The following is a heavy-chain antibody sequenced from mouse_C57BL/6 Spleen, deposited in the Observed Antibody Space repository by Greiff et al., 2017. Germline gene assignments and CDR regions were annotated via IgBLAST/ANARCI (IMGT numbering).Heavy chain of an antibody. V-gene: IGHV1-74*01. CDR3: AGSNDSYGYFDV. CDR2: IHPSDSGT. D-gene: IGHD2-12*01. Sequence: QVQLQQPGAELVKPGASVTVSCKASGYTFTGYWMHWVKQRPGQGLEWIGRIHPSDSGTTYNQKFKGKATLTVDKSSSTAYMQLSSLTSEDSAVYYCAGSNDSYGYFDVWGTGTTVTVSS. CDR1: GYTFTGYW. J-gene: IGHJ1*03.